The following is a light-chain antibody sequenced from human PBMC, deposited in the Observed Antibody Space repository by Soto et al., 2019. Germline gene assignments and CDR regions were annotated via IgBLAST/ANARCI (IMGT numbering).Light chain of an antibody. CDR3: SSYSSSNHPVV. CDR1: SSDVGGYNY. Sequence: QSALTQPPSASGSPGQSVTISCTGTSSDVGGYNYVSWYQQHPGKAPKLLIYEVSKRPSGVPDRFSGSKSGNTASLTVSGLQAEDEADYFCSSYSSSNHPVVFGGGTKLTVL. J-gene: IGLJ2*01. CDR2: EVS. V-gene: IGLV2-8*01.